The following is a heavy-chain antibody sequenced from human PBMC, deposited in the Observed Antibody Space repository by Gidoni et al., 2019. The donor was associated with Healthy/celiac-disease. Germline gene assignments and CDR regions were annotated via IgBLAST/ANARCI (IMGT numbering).Heavy chain of an antibody. CDR2: IIPIFGTA. J-gene: IGHJ6*02. CDR3: ARDSFKVDIVATDYYYGMDV. CDR1: GGTFSSYA. D-gene: IGHD5-12*01. V-gene: IGHV1-69*01. Sequence: QVQLVQAGAEVKKPGSSVKVSCKASGGTFSSYAISRVRQAPGQGLEWMGGIIPIFGTANYAQKFQGRVTITADESTSTAYMELSSLRSEDTAVYYCARDSFKVDIVATDYYYGMDVWGQGTTVTVSS.